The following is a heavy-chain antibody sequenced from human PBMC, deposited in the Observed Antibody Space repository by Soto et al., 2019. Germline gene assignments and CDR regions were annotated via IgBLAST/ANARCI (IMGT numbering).Heavy chain of an antibody. CDR3: AGVYSSSWYFDYYYYMDV. V-gene: IGHV1-8*01. Sequence: GASVKVSCKASGYTFTSYDINWVRQATGQGLEWMGWMNPNSGNTGYAQKFQGRVTMTRNTSISTAYMELSSLRSEDTAVYNSAGVYSSSWYFDYYYYMDVWGKGTRVTVS. J-gene: IGHJ6*03. CDR1: GYTFTSYD. D-gene: IGHD6-13*01. CDR2: MNPNSGNT.